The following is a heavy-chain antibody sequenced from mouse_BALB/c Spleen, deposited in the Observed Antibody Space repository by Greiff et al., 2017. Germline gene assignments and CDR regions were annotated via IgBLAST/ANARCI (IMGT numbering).Heavy chain of an antibody. CDR3: ARIYYDYLYAMDY. CDR1: GYSFTSYY. D-gene: IGHD2-4*01. V-gene: IGHV1-66*01. CDR2: IFPGSGNT. J-gene: IGHJ4*01. Sequence: QVQLQQSGPELVKPGASVKISCKASGYSFTSYYIHWVKQRPGQGLEWIGWIFPGSGNTKYNEKFKGKATLTADTSSSTAYMQLSSLTSEDSAVYFCARIYYDYLYAMDYWGQGTSVTVSS.